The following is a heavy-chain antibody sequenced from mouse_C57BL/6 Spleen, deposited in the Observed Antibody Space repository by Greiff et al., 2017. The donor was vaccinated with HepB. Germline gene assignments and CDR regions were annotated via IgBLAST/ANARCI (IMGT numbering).Heavy chain of an antibody. CDR3: ARRGNYDAMDY. CDR2: ISDGGSYT. CDR1: GFTFSSYA. J-gene: IGHJ4*01. D-gene: IGHD2-1*01. V-gene: IGHV5-4*01. Sequence: DVHLVESGGGLVKPGGSLKLSCAASGFTFSSYAMSWVRQTPEKRLEWVATISDGGSYTYYPDNVKGRFTISRDNAKNNLYLQMSHLKSEDTAMYYCARRGNYDAMDYWGQGTSVTVSS.